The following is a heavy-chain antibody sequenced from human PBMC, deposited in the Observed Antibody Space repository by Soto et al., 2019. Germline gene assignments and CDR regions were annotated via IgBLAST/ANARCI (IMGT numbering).Heavy chain of an antibody. J-gene: IGHJ5*02. CDR2: IIPMFGTT. V-gene: IGHV1-69*12. D-gene: IGHD3-22*01. Sequence: QVQLVQSGAEVKKPGSSVKVSCKASGGTFSTYTMSWVRLVLGQRLEWMGGIIPMFGTTTYAENFQRRVTITADESTSTAYMELTSLRSEDTAVYYCTRDLYYFDSSAYYGHNWFDPWGQGTRVTVSS. CDR3: TRDLYYFDSSAYYGHNWFDP. CDR1: GGTFSTYT.